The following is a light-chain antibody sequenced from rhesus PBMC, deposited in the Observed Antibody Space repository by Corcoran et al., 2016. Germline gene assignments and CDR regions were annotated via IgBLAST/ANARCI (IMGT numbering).Light chain of an antibody. J-gene: IGKJ3*01. Sequence: DIRMTQSPSSLSASVGDKVTITYHASQGISSWLVWYQQKPGKAPKPLIFAASSLQSGVPSRFSGSGSGTDYTLTISSLQPEDFATYFCQQYDELPFTFGPGTKLDIK. V-gene: IGKV1-19*01. CDR1: QGISSW. CDR3: QQYDELPFT. CDR2: AAS.